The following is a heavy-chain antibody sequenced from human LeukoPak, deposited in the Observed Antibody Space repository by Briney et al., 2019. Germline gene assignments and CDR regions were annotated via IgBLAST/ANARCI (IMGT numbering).Heavy chain of an antibody. CDR2: INHSGST. J-gene: IGHJ3*02. V-gene: IGHV4-34*01. D-gene: IGHD4-17*01. CDR3: ARSTADDAFDI. Sequence: PSETLSLTCAVYGGSFSGYYWSWIRQPPGKGLEWIGEINHSGSTNYNPSLKSRVTISVDTSKNQFSLKLSSVTAADTAVYYCARSTADDAFDIRGQGTMVTVSS. CDR1: GGSFSGYY.